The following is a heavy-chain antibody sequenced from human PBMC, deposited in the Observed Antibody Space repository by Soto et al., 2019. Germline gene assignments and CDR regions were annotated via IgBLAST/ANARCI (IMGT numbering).Heavy chain of an antibody. CDR1: GFTFSNAW. CDR3: AKGGVVATDGYSDY. V-gene: IGHV3-23*04. Sequence: EVQLVESGGGLVKPGGSLRLSCAASGFTFSNAWMSWVRQAPGKGLEWVSGISDSGGSTYYADSVKGRFTISRDNSKKTLYLQMNSLRAEDTAVYYCAKGGVVATDGYSDYWGQGTLVTVSS. D-gene: IGHD2-15*01. J-gene: IGHJ4*02. CDR2: ISDSGGST.